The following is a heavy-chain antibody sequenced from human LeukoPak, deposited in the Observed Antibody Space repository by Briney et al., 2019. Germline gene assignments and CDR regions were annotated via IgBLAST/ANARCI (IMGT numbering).Heavy chain of an antibody. Sequence: PSETLSLTCTVSGGSISTSNYYWGWIRQPPGKGLEWIGNIFYSGSTYYSPSLKSRVTISLDTSRNQFSLKLNSVTAADTAVYYCARAYYDILTGYYMGYFDYWGQGTLVTVSS. CDR2: IFYSGST. V-gene: IGHV4-39*07. CDR3: ARAYYDILTGYYMGYFDY. D-gene: IGHD3-9*01. J-gene: IGHJ4*02. CDR1: GGSISTSNYY.